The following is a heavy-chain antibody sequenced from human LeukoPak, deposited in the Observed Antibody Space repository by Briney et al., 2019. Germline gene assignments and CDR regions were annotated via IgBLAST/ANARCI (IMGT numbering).Heavy chain of an antibody. Sequence: GGSLRLSCAASEFTFSSYAMSWVRQAPGKGLEWVSAISGSGGSTYYADSVKGRFTISRDNSKNTLYLQMNSLRAEDTAVYYCARRYSSSWYGAFDIWGQGTMVTVSS. CDR3: ARRYSSSWYGAFDI. J-gene: IGHJ3*02. V-gene: IGHV3-23*01. CDR2: ISGSGGST. CDR1: EFTFSSYA. D-gene: IGHD6-13*01.